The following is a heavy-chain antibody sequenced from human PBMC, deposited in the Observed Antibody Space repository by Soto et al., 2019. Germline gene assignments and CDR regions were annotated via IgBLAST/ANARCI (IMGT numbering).Heavy chain of an antibody. CDR2: IYYSGST. J-gene: IGHJ4*02. D-gene: IGHD4-17*01. CDR3: ARLGDYGYPPRY. CDR1: GDSFSSRNSF. Sequence: QLQLQESGPGLVKPSETLSLSCSVSGDSFSSRNSFWGWIRQPPGKGLEWIGTIYYSGSTYYNPSLKSRVTISVDTSKNQFSLKLTSMTSSDTAVYYCARLGDYGYPPRYWGQGTLVTVSS. V-gene: IGHV4-39*01.